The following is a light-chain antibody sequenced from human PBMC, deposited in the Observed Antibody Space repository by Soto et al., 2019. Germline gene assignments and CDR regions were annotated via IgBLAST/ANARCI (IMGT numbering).Light chain of an antibody. J-gene: IGKJ2*01. CDR3: QQSYSIPNT. Sequence: DTQMTQSPSSLSASVGDRDTITCRASQSISSYLNWYQQKPGKAPKLLIYAASSLQSGVPSRFSGSGSGTDFTLTISSLQPEDFATYYCQQSYSIPNTFGQGTKVDIK. V-gene: IGKV1-39*01. CDR2: AAS. CDR1: QSISSY.